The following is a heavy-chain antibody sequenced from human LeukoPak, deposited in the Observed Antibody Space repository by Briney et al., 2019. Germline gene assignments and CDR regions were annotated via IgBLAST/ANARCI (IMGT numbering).Heavy chain of an antibody. Sequence: QPGGSLRLSCAASGFTFSSYAMSWVRQAPGKGLEWVSAISGSGGSTYYADSVKGRFTISRDNSKNTLYLQMNSLRAEDTAVYYCAKDLRWNYRQTYREINDYWGQGTLVTVSS. CDR2: ISGSGGST. CDR3: AKDLRWNYRQTYREINDY. CDR1: GFTFSSYA. V-gene: IGHV3-23*01. J-gene: IGHJ4*02. D-gene: IGHD1-7*01.